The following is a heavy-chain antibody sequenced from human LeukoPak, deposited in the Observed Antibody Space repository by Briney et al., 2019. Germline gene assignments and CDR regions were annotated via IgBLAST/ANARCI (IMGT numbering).Heavy chain of an antibody. Sequence: AGGSLRLSCAASGFTFSSYAMHWVRQAPGEGLEWVSSIGGTDGSTYYADSVKGRFTISRDNSKDTLYLQMSSLRVEDTATYYRAKRDSHGSHPYYLDSWGQGALVTVSS. CDR1: GFTFSSYA. CDR2: IGGTDGST. D-gene: IGHD3-10*01. V-gene: IGHV3-23*01. CDR3: AKRDSHGSHPYYLDS. J-gene: IGHJ4*02.